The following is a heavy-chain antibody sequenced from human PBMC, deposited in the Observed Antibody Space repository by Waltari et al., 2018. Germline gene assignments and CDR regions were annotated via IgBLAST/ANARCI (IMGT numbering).Heavy chain of an antibody. CDR3: ASDLGSGSYVGYFDY. CDR1: GGSISSGGYY. CDR2: IYYSGST. V-gene: IGHV4-31*03. Sequence: QVQLQESGQGLVKPSQTLSLTCTVSGGSISSGGYYWTWIRQHPGKGLEGSGYIYYSGSTDDNPTLKSRVTISVDTSKNQFALKLSSVTAADTAVYDWASDLGSGSYVGYFDYWGQGTLVTVSS. J-gene: IGHJ4*02. D-gene: IGHD3-10*02.